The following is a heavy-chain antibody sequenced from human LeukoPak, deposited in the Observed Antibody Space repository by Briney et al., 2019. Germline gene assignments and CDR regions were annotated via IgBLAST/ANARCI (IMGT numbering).Heavy chain of an antibody. CDR3: ARDRRYYDFWSGYLYYFDY. V-gene: IGHV3-21*01. CDR1: GFTFSSYS. Sequence: GGSLRLSCAASGFTFSSYSMNWVRQAPGKGLEWVSSISSSSYIYYADSVKGRFTISKDNAKNSLYLQMNSLRAEDTAVYYCARDRRYYDFWSGYLYYFDYWGQGTLVTVSS. J-gene: IGHJ4*02. D-gene: IGHD3-3*01. CDR2: ISSSSYI.